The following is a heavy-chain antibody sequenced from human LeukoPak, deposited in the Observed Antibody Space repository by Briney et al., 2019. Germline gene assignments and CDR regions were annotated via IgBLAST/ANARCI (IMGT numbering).Heavy chain of an antibody. D-gene: IGHD1-1*01. Sequence: SVKVSCKASGGTFSSYAISWVRQAPGQGLEWMGGIIPIFGTANYAQKFQGRVTITADESTSTAYMELSSLRSEDTAVYYCARGTDYYYGMDVWGQGTTVAVSS. V-gene: IGHV1-69*13. CDR3: ARGTDYYYGMDV. CDR1: GGTFSSYA. CDR2: IIPIFGTA. J-gene: IGHJ6*02.